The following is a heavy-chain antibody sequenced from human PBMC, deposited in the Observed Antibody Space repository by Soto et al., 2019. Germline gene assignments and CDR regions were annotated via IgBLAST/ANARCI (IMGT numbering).Heavy chain of an antibody. J-gene: IGHJ5*02. CDR2: ISAYNGNT. Sequence: GXSVKVSCRASGYTFTSYGISWVRQAPVQGLEWMGWISAYNGNTNYAQKLQGRVTMTTDTSTSTAYMELRSLRSDDTAVYYCARTYDSSGNWFDPWGQGTLVTVSS. V-gene: IGHV1-18*04. CDR3: ARTYDSSGNWFDP. D-gene: IGHD3-22*01. CDR1: GYTFTSYG.